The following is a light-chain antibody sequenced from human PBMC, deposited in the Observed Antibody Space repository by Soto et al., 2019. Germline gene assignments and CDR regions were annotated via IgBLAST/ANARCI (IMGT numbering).Light chain of an antibody. Sequence: DMQVTHSPSSLSASVGDRLTISCRGCHDIENYLSCYLCRPGIAPELLMLSASILHRRVSSRFTGAAFGTEFTLTISSLQPEDFTPCFCQQTYSIPITFGGGTKVDIK. V-gene: IGKV1-39*01. CDR2: SAS. CDR3: QQTYSIPIT. CDR1: HDIENY. J-gene: IGKJ4*01.